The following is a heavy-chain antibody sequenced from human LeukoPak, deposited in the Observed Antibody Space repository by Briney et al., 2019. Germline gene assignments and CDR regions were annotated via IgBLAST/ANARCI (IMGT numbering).Heavy chain of an antibody. J-gene: IGHJ4*02. D-gene: IGHD3-22*01. CDR1: GLTFSSYS. V-gene: IGHV3-21*01. CDR2: ISRDSRTK. CDR3: ASPGGKSSGYVFDY. Sequence: PGGSLRLSCAASGLTFSSYSMNWVRQAPGQGLEWVSIISRDSRTKFYADSVKVRFTVSRDNAKNSLYLQMNSLRDEDTAVYYCASPGGKSSGYVFDYWGQGTLVTVSS.